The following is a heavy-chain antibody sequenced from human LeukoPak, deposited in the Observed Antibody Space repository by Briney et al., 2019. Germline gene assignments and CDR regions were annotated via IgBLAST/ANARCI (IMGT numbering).Heavy chain of an antibody. CDR1: GGSISSSSYY. D-gene: IGHD2-15*01. Sequence: SETLSLTCTVSGGSISSSSYYWGWIRQPPGKGLEWIGSIYYSGSTYYNPSLKSRVTISVDTSKNQFSLKLSSVTAADTAVYYCARIHPEELLEGQYYFDYWGQGTLVTVSS. CDR3: ARIHPEELLEGQYYFDY. V-gene: IGHV4-39*07. CDR2: IYYSGST. J-gene: IGHJ4*02.